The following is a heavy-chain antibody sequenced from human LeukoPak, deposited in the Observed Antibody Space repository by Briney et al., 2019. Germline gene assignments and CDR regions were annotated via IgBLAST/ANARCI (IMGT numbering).Heavy chain of an antibody. CDR3: ASSTASRAFDM. J-gene: IGHJ3*02. V-gene: IGHV3-48*01. CDR2: ISSGSSTI. D-gene: IGHD3-3*02. Sequence: GGSLRLSCAASGFTFSSYSMNWVRQAPGKGLEWFSYISSGSSTIYYADSVKGRFTISRDNAKNSLYVQMYSLRAEDTAVYYCASSTASRAFDMWGQGTMVTASS. CDR1: GFTFSSYS.